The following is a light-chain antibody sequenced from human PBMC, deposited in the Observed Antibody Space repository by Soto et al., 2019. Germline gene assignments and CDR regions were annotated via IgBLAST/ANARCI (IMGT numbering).Light chain of an antibody. CDR1: QSIRND. J-gene: IGKJ1*01. CDR3: LQHNSYPWT. Sequence: DIQMTQSPSSLPASVGDRVTITCRASQSIRNDLGWYQQKSGKAPKRPICAPSSLQTGVPSRFSGSGSGTDFTLTISILEPEDFATDYCLQHNSYPWTFGQGTKVEIK. V-gene: IGKV1-17*01. CDR2: APS.